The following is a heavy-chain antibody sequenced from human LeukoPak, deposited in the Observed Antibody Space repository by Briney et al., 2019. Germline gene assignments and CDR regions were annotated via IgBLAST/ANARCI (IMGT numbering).Heavy chain of an antibody. J-gene: IGHJ4*02. Sequence: GGSLRLSCAASGFTVSSNYMSWVRQAPGKGLEWVSVIYSGGSTHYADSVKGRFTISRDNSKNTLYLQMNSLRAEDTAVYYCAKGRAGTGGGTFDYWGQGTLVTVSS. CDR2: IYSGGST. V-gene: IGHV3-66*01. CDR1: GFTVSSNY. CDR3: AKGRAGTGGGTFDY. D-gene: IGHD6-13*01.